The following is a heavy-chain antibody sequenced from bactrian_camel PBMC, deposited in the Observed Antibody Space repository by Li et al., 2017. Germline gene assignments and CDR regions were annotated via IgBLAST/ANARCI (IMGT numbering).Heavy chain of an antibody. J-gene: IGHJ4*01. CDR1: GVTHRGC. CDR3: AADWRQLLATYSGQRCHWYGGNYAY. V-gene: IGHV3S42*01. CDR2: IYGATGST. D-gene: IGHD6*01. Sequence: VQLVESGGGSVQAGGSLTLTCSVSGVTHRGCMAWFRQIPPNEREGLGTIYGATGSTIYADSVKGRFTNSQDSAKEMLYLQMNNLKPEDSGTYYCAADWRQLLATYSGQRCHWYGGNYAYWSQGTQVTVSS.